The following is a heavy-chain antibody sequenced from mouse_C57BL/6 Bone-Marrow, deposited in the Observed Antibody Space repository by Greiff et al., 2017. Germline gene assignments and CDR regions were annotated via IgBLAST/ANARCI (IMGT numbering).Heavy chain of an antibody. CDR3: ARHGSLYDY. V-gene: IGHV5-15*01. CDR1: GFTFSDYG. CDR2: ISNLAYSI. D-gene: IGHD2-3*01. J-gene: IGHJ3*01. Sequence: EVNLVESGGGLVQPGGSLKLSCAASGFTFSDYGMAWVRQAPRKGPEWVAFISNLAYSIYYADTVTGRFTISRENAKNTLYLEMSSLRSEDTAMYYCARHGSLYDYWGQGTLVTVSA.